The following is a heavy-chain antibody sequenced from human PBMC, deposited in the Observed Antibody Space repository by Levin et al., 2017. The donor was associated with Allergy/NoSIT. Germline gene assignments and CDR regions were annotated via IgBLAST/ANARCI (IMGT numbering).Heavy chain of an antibody. J-gene: IGHJ4*02. CDR3: ARDRGLDTLDY. Sequence: GGSLRLSCAASGFTFTTYWMAWARQAPGKGLEWLININQDGTISFYVDSVKGRFTISRDNAEKSIYLQIKSLRHDDTALYYCARDRGLDTLDYWGQGTLVTVSS. D-gene: IGHD5-12*01. CDR2: INQDGTIS. V-gene: IGHV3-7*01. CDR1: GFTFTTYW.